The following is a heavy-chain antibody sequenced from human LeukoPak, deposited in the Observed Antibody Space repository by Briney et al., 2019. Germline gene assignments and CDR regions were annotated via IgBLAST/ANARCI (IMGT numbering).Heavy chain of an antibody. CDR2: IYYSGST. D-gene: IGHD4-11*01. V-gene: IGHV4-59*01. J-gene: IGHJ4*02. Sequence: PSETLSLTCTVSGGSISSYYWSWIRQPPGKGLEWVGYIYYSGSTNYNPSLKSRVTISVDTSKNQFSLKLSSVTAADTAVYYCARPTVTTIGGFVYWGQGTPVTVSS. CDR3: ARPTVTTIGGFVY. CDR1: GGSISSYY.